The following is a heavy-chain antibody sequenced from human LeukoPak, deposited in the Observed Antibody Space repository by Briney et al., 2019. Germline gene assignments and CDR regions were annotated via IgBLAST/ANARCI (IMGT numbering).Heavy chain of an antibody. CDR1: GYSFTSYW. D-gene: IGHD3-22*01. Sequence: GESLKISCKGSGYSFTSYWIGWVRQMPGKGLEWMGIIYPGDSETRYSPSFQGQVTISADKSISTAYLQWSNLKASDTAMYYCARHGRGNYYDSSGYYGPVVYWGQGTLVTVSS. CDR2: IYPGDSET. V-gene: IGHV5-51*01. J-gene: IGHJ4*02. CDR3: ARHGRGNYYDSSGYYGPVVY.